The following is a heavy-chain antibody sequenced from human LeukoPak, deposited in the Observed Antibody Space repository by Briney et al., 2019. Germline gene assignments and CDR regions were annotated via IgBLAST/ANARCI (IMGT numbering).Heavy chain of an antibody. V-gene: IGHV3-66*01. J-gene: IGHJ6*02. Sequence: PGGSLRLSCAASGFTVSSNYMSWVRQAPGKGLEWVSVIYSGGSTYYADSVKGRFTISRDNSKNTLYLQMNSLRAEDTAVYYCARDRYGDYYYYYGMDVWGQGTTVIVSS. CDR3: ARDRYGDYYYYYGMDV. CDR1: GFTVSSNY. D-gene: IGHD4-17*01. CDR2: IYSGGST.